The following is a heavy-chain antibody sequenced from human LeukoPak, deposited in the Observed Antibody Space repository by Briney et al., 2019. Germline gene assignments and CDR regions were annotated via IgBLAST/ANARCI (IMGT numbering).Heavy chain of an antibody. Sequence: PGGSLRLSCEASNFTFSHYALNWVRQTPGKGLEWVASISDIGSYIYYAGSVKGRFTISRDNAKDSLYLQMNSLRAEDTAVYFCARDFGGLAHNYFDSWGQGTLVSVSS. V-gene: IGHV3-21*04. CDR3: ARDFGGLAHNYFDS. CDR2: ISDIGSYI. CDR1: NFTFSHYA. D-gene: IGHD3-3*01. J-gene: IGHJ5*01.